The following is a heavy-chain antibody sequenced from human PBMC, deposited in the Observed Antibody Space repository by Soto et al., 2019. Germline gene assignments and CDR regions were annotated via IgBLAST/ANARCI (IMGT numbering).Heavy chain of an antibody. Sequence: SETLSLTCTVSDGSISSYYWSWIRQPPGKGLECIGYISYSGSTKYNPSLKNRVTILRDTSKKQFSLKLSSVTAADTAMYYCARRAGTALNNWFDPWGQGTLVTVSS. J-gene: IGHJ5*02. D-gene: IGHD1-1*01. CDR3: ARRAGTALNNWFDP. V-gene: IGHV4-59*01. CDR1: DGSISSYY. CDR2: ISYSGST.